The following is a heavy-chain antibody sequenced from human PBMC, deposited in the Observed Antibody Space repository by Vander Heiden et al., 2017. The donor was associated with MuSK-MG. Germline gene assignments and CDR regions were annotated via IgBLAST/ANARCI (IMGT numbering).Heavy chain of an antibody. V-gene: IGHV2-26*01. CDR2: IFSNDEK. Sequence: QVTLKESGHVLVKPTETLTLTCTVSGFSLSNARMGVSWIRQPPGKALEWLAHIFSNDEKSYSTAVKIRLTISKDTSKSQVVLTMTNMDPVDTATYYCARIQATSEWLGPLGDWGQGTLVTVSS. D-gene: IGHD6-19*01. CDR1: GFSLSNARMG. J-gene: IGHJ4*02. CDR3: ARIQATSEWLGPLGD.